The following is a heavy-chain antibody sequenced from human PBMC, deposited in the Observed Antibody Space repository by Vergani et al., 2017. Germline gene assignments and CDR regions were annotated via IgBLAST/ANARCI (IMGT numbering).Heavy chain of an antibody. CDR1: GGTFSSYA. D-gene: IGHD2-2*02. J-gene: IGHJ5*02. Sequence: QVQLVQSGAEVKKPGSSVKVSCKASGGTFSSYAISWVRQAPGQGLEWMGRIIPIFGTANYAQKFQGRVTMTADKSTSTAYMELSSLRSEDTAVDYCARELGKVPSAINWFDPWGQGTLVTVSS. CDR3: ARELGKVPSAINWFDP. CDR2: IIPIFGTA. V-gene: IGHV1-69*14.